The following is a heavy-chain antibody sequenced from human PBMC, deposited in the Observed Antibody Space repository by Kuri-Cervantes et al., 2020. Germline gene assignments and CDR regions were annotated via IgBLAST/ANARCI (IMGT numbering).Heavy chain of an antibody. D-gene: IGHD3-10*01. Sequence: GSLRLSCTVSGGSISSSSYYWGWIRQPPGKGLEWIGSIYYSGSTYYNPSLKSRVTISVDTSKNQFSLELSSVTAADTAVYYCARGGNYYGSGSWLPNYYYYYMDVWGKGTTVTVSS. J-gene: IGHJ6*03. V-gene: IGHV4-39*07. CDR2: IYYSGST. CDR3: ARGGNYYGSGSWLPNYYYYYMDV. CDR1: GGSISSSSYY.